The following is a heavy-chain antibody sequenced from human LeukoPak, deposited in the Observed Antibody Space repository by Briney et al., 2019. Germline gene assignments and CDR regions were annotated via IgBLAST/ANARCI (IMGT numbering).Heavy chain of an antibody. J-gene: IGHJ4*02. CDR3: ARGTSDSWTQYFDY. CDR1: GGSVTNYY. CDR2: IYYSQST. D-gene: IGHD6-13*01. V-gene: IGHV4-59*02. Sequence: SETLSLTCTVSGGSVTNYYWSWIRQPPGKGLEWIGYIYYSQSTNYNPSLKSRVTISVATSQNQVSLKLISVTAADTAVYYCARGTSDSWTQYFDYWGQGTLVTVSS.